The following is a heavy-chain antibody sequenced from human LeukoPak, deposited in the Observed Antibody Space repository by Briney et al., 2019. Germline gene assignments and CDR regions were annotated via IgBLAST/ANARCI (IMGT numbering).Heavy chain of an antibody. CDR2: MYSGGAT. D-gene: IGHD3-10*01. Sequence: PGGSLRLSCVASGISVSGTSMSWVRQAPGKGLEWVSTMYSGGATHYADSVKGRFSVSRDNVENTLYLQMDNLRVEDTAVYYCARVVTFELDYWGQGTPVLVSS. CDR1: GISVSGTS. J-gene: IGHJ4*02. V-gene: IGHV3-53*01. CDR3: ARVVTFELDY.